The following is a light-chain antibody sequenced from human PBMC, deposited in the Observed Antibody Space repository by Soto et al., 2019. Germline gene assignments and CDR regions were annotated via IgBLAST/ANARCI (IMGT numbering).Light chain of an antibody. Sequence: EMVLTQSPATLSLSAGERATLSCRARQSVSNFLAWYQQKPGQAPRLLIYDASTRATGIPARFSGSGFGTDFAPTLSSLEPEDFAVYYCQQRRTWPPFTFGGGTKAEIK. CDR2: DAS. V-gene: IGKV3-11*01. J-gene: IGKJ4*01. CDR3: QQRRTWPPFT. CDR1: QSVSNF.